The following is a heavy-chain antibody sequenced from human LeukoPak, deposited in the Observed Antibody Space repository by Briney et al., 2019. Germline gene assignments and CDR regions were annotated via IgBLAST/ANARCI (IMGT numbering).Heavy chain of an antibody. D-gene: IGHD3-10*01. Sequence: PGRSLRLSCTASGFNFSDYDMDWVRQAPGKGLEWVAVIWDDGSNKHYADSVKGRFTISRDNSKNTLYLQMNSLRAEDTAMYYCAKERGGQDWYFDLWGRGALVTVSS. V-gene: IGHV3-33*03. CDR2: IWDDGSNK. CDR3: AKERGGQDWYFDL. J-gene: IGHJ2*01. CDR1: GFNFSDYD.